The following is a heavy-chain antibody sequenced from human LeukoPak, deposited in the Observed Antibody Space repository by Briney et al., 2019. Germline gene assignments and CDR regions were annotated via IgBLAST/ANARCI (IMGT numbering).Heavy chain of an antibody. Sequence: GSLRLSCAASGFSFSTSAMTWVRQAPGKGLEWVSSISTNGGRTYYADSVKGRFTISRDNSKNTLYLQMNSLRAEDTAVYYCAKVEQLVLRDYWGQGTLVTVSS. CDR2: ISTNGGRT. D-gene: IGHD6-6*01. CDR3: AKVEQLVLRDY. CDR1: GFSFSTSA. V-gene: IGHV3-23*01. J-gene: IGHJ4*02.